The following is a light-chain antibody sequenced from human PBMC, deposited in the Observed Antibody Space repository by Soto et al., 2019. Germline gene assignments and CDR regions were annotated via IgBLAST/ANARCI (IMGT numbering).Light chain of an antibody. CDR2: GAF. CDR1: QGISNS. J-gene: IGKJ4*01. CDR3: LQYKSYPFT. V-gene: IGKV1-17*03. Sequence: DIQITQSPSSMSASLGYRVTSTWRAIQGISNSLAWFQQKPGRVPTRLLYGAFTLQSWAPSRLSGSASEVAFTLTISSLQPEDFATYYCLQYKSYPFTFRGWPKVAIK.